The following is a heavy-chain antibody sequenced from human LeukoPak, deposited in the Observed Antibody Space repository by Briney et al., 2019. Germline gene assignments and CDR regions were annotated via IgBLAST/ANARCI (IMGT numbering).Heavy chain of an antibody. CDR1: GGSFSGYY. CDR2: INHSGST. V-gene: IGHV4-34*01. CDR3: ARGPPTVYGGNGFYYVFDY. J-gene: IGHJ4*02. D-gene: IGHD3-22*01. Sequence: PSETLSLTCAVYGGSFSGYYWSWIRQPPGKGLKWIGEINHSGSTNYNPSLKSRVTISVDMSRNQFSLKLSSVTAADTAVFYCARGPPTVYGGNGFYYVFDYWGQGTLVTVSS.